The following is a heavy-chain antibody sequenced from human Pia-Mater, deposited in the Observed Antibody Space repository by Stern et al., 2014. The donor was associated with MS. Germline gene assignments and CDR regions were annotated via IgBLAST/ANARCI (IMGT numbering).Heavy chain of an antibody. CDR3: ARDVGDY. J-gene: IGHJ4*01. Sequence: VQLLQPGGGLVQPGGSLRLSCAASGFTFSTYWMTWVRQAPGKGLEWVATIKPDGSEKSYVDSVKGRFTISRDNAKNLMYLQLNRLKAEETAMYYCARDVGDYWGHGTLVTVSS. CDR1: GFTFSTYW. V-gene: IGHV3-7*01. CDR2: IKPDGSEK. D-gene: IGHD2-15*01.